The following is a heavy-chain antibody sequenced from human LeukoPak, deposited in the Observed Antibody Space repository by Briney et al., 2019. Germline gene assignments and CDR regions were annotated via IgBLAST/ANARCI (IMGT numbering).Heavy chain of an antibody. D-gene: IGHD3-3*01. J-gene: IGHJ2*01. V-gene: IGHV4-39*02. CDR2: IYYSGST. CDR3: ARPIGVRGSWFFDL. CDR1: GFTITDHH. Sequence: GSLRLSCAASGFTITDHHMDWVRQAPGKGLEWIGSIYYSGSTYYSPSLKSRVTISLDMSKNHFSLRLSSVTAADTAVYYCARPIGVRGSWFFDLWGRGTLVTVST.